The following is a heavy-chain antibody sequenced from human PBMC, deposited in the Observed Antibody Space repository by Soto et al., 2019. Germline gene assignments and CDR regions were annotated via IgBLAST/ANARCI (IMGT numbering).Heavy chain of an antibody. CDR2: IFHSGTT. D-gene: IGHD2-2*01. V-gene: IGHV4-28*01. Sequence: SETLSLTCAVSGYSITNVNWWAWIRQPPGKGLEWIGYIFHSGTTHYNPYLKSRVTMSVDTSKNQFSLKVDSLTAEDTAVYYCARSPYADALDIWGQGTMVT. CDR1: GYSITNVNW. J-gene: IGHJ3*02. CDR3: ARSPYADALDI.